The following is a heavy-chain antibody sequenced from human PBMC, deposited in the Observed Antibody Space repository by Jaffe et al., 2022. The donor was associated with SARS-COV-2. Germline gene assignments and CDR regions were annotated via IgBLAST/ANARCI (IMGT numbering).Heavy chain of an antibody. D-gene: IGHD6-13*01. CDR3: ARTGGSSWYHGFGYYYYYMDV. V-gene: IGHV2-26*01. CDR1: GFSLSNARMG. Sequence: QVTLKESGPVLVKPTETLTLTCTVSGFSLSNARMGVSWIRQPPGKALEWLAHIFSNDEKSYSTSLKSRLTISKDTSKSQVVLTMTNMDPVDTATYYCARTGGSSWYHGFGYYYYYMDVWGKGTTVTVSS. J-gene: IGHJ6*03. CDR2: IFSNDEK.